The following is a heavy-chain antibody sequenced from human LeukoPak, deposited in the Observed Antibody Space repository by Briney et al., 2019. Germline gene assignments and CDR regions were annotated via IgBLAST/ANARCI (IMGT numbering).Heavy chain of an antibody. Sequence: ASVKVSCKVSGYTLTELSMHWVRQAPGKGLEWMGGFDPEDGETIYAQKFQGRVTITEDTSTDTAYMELSSLRSEDTAVYYCATVGRLFGWFDPWGQGTLVTVSS. CDR3: ATVGRLFGWFDP. J-gene: IGHJ5*02. V-gene: IGHV1-24*01. D-gene: IGHD2-15*01. CDR2: FDPEDGET. CDR1: GYTLTELS.